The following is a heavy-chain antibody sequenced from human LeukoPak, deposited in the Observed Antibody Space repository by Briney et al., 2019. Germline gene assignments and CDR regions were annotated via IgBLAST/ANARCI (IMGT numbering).Heavy chain of an antibody. CDR2: IKHSGST. CDR1: GGSFSGYY. CDR3: ARETRLHSGSYSNDAFDI. V-gene: IGHV4-34*01. Sequence: PSETLSLTCAVYGGSFSGYYWSWIRQPPGKGLEWIGEIKHSGSTNYNPSLKSRVTVSVDTSKNQFSLKLSSVTAAGTAVYYCARETRLHSGSYSNDAFDIWGQGTMVTVSS. D-gene: IGHD1-26*01. J-gene: IGHJ3*02.